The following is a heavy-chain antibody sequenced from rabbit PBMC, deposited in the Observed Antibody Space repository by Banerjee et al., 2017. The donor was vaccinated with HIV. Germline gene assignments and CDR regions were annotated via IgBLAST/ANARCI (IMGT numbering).Heavy chain of an antibody. J-gene: IGHJ3*01. CDR2: IGTGSGTT. CDR3: ARDGADGSPLKL. Sequence: QQQLEESGGGLVKPGGTLTLACKASGIDFSSYYYMCWVRQAPGKGLEWIACIGTGSGTTYYPSWVNGRFTISSHNAQNTLYLQLNSLTAADTATYFCARDGADGSPLKLWGQGTLVTVS. CDR1: GIDFSSYYY. V-gene: IGHV1S43*01. D-gene: IGHD5-1*01.